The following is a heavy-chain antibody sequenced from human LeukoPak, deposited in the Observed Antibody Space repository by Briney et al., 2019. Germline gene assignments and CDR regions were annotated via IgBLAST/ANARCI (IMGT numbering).Heavy chain of an antibody. J-gene: IGHJ4*02. Sequence: GGSLRLSCGASGFTFGTYWMHWVRQAPGKGLVWVSGINSDGGTTTYADSVKGRSTISRDNAKNTLYLQMNSLRAEDTAVYYCAREEHGVTAPGFDYWGQRTLVTVSS. V-gene: IGHV3-74*01. CDR2: INSDGGTT. D-gene: IGHD5-18*01. CDR1: GFTFGTYW. CDR3: AREEHGVTAPGFDY.